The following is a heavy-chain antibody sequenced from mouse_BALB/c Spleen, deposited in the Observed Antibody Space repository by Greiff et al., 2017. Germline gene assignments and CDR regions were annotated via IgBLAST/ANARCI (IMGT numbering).Heavy chain of an antibody. J-gene: IGHJ3*01. CDR1: GFTFSSYA. D-gene: IGHD3-3*01. CDR2: ISSGGSYT. CDR3: ARDRDWAY. Sequence: EVKLEESGGGLVKPGGSLKLSCAASGFTFSSYAMSWVRQSPEKRLEWVAEISSGGSYTYYPDTVTGRFTISRDNAKNTLYLEMSSLRSEDTAMYYCARDRDWAYWGQGTLVTVSA. V-gene: IGHV5-9-4*01.